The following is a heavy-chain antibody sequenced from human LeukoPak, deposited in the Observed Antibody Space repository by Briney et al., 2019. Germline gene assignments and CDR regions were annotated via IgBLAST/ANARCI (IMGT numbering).Heavy chain of an antibody. CDR2: IYHSGRT. Sequence: PSETLSLTCTVSGDSISSSNWWSWVRQPPGKGLEWIGEIYHSGRTNYNPSLKSRLTILVEKSKNQFSLKLSSVTAADTAVYYCARGPSYYDFWSGYLSLSPYYMDVWGKGTTVTVSS. CDR1: GDSISSSNW. CDR3: ARGPSYYDFWSGYLSLSPYYMDV. V-gene: IGHV4-4*02. J-gene: IGHJ6*03. D-gene: IGHD3-3*01.